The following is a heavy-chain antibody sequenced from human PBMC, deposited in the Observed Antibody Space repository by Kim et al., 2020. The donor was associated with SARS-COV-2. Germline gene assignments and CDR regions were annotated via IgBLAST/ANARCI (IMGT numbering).Heavy chain of an antibody. CDR3: ARMEISGWFNFDV. D-gene: IGHD6-13*01. J-gene: IGHJ3*01. CDR2: ISHTGNT. V-gene: IGHV4-38-2*02. CDR1: GSSIGIGYY. Sequence: SETLSLTCTVSGSSIGIGYYWAWIRQPPGRGLEWNGSISHTGNTYSNPSLRGRISISVDTSKRQFSLNVTSVTAADTAVYSCARMEISGWFNFDVWGLGTMVTVSS.